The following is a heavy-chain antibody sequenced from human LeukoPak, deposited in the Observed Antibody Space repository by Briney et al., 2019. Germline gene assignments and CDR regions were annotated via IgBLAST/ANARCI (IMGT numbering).Heavy chain of an antibody. CDR1: GFTFSSYA. V-gene: IGHV3-30*01. Sequence: PGGSLRLSCAASGFTFSSYAMHWVRQAPGKVLEWVAVISYDGSNKYYAGSVKGRFTISRDNSKNTLYLQMNSLRAEDTAVYYCAREELAPQSRYFDYWGQGTLVTVSS. J-gene: IGHJ4*02. D-gene: IGHD5-24*01. CDR3: AREELAPQSRYFDY. CDR2: ISYDGSNK.